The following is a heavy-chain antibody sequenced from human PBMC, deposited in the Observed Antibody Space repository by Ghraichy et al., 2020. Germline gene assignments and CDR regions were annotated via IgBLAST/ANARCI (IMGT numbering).Heavy chain of an antibody. V-gene: IGHV4-34*01. CDR1: GGSFSGYY. CDR3: ARGPRGVVVSDP. Sequence: SETLSLTCDVYGGSFSGYYWSWIRQPPGKGLEWIGEINHSGSTNYNPSLKSRVTISVDTSKNQFSLKLSSVTAADTAVYYCARGPRGVVVSDPWGQGTLVTVSS. J-gene: IGHJ5*02. D-gene: IGHD2-2*01. CDR2: INHSGST.